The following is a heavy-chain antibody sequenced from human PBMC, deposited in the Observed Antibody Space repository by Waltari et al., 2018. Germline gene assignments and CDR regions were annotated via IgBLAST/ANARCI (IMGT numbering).Heavy chain of an antibody. J-gene: IGHJ4*02. V-gene: IGHV1-69*01. CDR2: IIPIFGTT. D-gene: IGHD7-27*01. Sequence: QVQLEQSGAEVKKPGSSVKVSCKASAGTFSRNVVSWVRQARGQGLEWMGGIIPIFGTTNYAQKFQDRVTISADASTNTVYMELNGLRSEDTGVYFCASRSTGDRDYWGQGTLVTVSS. CDR3: ASRSTGDRDY. CDR1: AGTFSRNV.